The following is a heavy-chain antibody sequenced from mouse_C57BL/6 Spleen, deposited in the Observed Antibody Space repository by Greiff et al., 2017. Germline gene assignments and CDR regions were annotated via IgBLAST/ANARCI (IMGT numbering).Heavy chain of an antibody. CDR2: INPNNGGT. Sequence: EVKLMESGPELVKPGASVKISCKASGYTFTDYYMNWVKQSHGKSLEWIGDINPNNGGTSYNQKFKGKATLTVDKSSSTAYMELRSLTSEDSAVYYCATFYDYYAMGYWGQGTSVTVSS. V-gene: IGHV1-26*01. CDR1: GYTFTDYY. CDR3: ATFYDYYAMGY. D-gene: IGHD2-10*01. J-gene: IGHJ4*01.